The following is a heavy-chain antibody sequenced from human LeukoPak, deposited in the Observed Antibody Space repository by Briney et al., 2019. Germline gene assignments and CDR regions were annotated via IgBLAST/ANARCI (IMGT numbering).Heavy chain of an antibody. CDR1: GGSISTNNYY. J-gene: IGHJ5*02. CDR3: ARHRGSSSEFDP. Sequence: SETLSLTCTVSGGSISTNNYYWGWIRQPPGKGLEWIGHIYYDGRTYYNPSPKSRVTMSVDTSKNQFSLKLSSVTAADTAVYYCARHRGSSSEFDPWGLGTLVTISS. V-gene: IGHV4-39*01. CDR2: IYYDGRT. D-gene: IGHD6-6*01.